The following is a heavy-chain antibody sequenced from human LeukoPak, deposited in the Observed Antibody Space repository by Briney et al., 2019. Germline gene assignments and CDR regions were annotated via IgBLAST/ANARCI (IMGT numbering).Heavy chain of an antibody. D-gene: IGHD1-26*01. CDR2: ISYDGSNK. V-gene: IGHV3-30*18. CDR3: AKDLSGSSPRGY. J-gene: IGHJ4*02. CDR1: GFTFSSYG. Sequence: SLRLSCAASGFTFSSYGMHWVRQAPGKGLEWVAVISYDGSNKYYADSVKGRFTISRDNSKNTLYLQMNSLRAEDTAVYYCAKDLSGSSPRGYWGQGTLVTVSS.